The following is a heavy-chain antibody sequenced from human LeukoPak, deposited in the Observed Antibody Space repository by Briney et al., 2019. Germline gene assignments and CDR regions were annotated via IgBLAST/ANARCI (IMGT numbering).Heavy chain of an antibody. D-gene: IGHD2-2*01. Sequence: GSSVKVSCKASGGTFSSYTISWVRQAPGQGLEWMGRIIPILGIANYAQKFQGRVTITADESTSTAYMELSSLRSEDTAVYYCARVVVVPAHYYMDVWGKGTTVTVSS. CDR3: ARVVVVPAHYYMDV. CDR1: GGTFSSYT. J-gene: IGHJ6*03. CDR2: IIPILGIA. V-gene: IGHV1-69*02.